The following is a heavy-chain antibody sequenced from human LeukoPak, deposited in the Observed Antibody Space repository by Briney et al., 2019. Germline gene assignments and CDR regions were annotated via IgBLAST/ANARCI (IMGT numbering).Heavy chain of an antibody. Sequence: SETLSLTCTISGGSISRYYWCWIRQPPGKGLEYIGYVYYSGSTNYNPSLKSRLTISVDTSKNQFSLKLSSVTAADTAVYYCARDPMALYYFDYWGQGALVTVSS. CDR1: GGSISRYY. V-gene: IGHV4-59*01. J-gene: IGHJ4*02. CDR2: VYYSGST. CDR3: ARDPMALYYFDY. D-gene: IGHD5-24*01.